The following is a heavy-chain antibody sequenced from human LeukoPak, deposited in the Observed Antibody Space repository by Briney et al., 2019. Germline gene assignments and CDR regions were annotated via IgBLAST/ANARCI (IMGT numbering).Heavy chain of an antibody. J-gene: IGHJ4*02. D-gene: IGHD6-19*01. CDR2: IYSGGVT. CDR3: ARGAVQFYFDY. Sequence: PGGSLRLSCAASAFTVSSNYLSWVRPAPGKGLEWVSVIYSGGVTYYADSVKGRFTISRDNSKNTLYLQMNSLRAEDTAVYYCARGAVQFYFDYWGQGTLVTVSS. V-gene: IGHV3-53*01. CDR1: AFTVSSNY.